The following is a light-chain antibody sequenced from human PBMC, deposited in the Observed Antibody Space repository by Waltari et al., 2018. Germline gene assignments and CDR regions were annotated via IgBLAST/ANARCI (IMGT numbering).Light chain of an antibody. CDR2: YAS. CDR1: RTVISS. V-gene: IGKV6-21*01. Sequence: EIVLTQSPDFLSVAPKQTVTITCRANRTVISSLHWYQQKPGQTPKLLIDYASQSVSGVPSRFTGSGSGTDYTLTISDLEAEDAATYFCHQSANLPHTFGQGTRLEIK. CDR3: HQSANLPHT. J-gene: IGKJ1*01.